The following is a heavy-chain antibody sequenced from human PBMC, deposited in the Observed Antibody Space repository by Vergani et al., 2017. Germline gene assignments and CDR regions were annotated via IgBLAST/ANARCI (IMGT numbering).Heavy chain of an antibody. CDR2: ISYDGSNK. Sequence: QVQLVESGGGVVQPGRSLSLSCAASGFTFSSYGMHWVRPAPGKGLEWVAVISYDGSNKYYADSVTGRFTISRDNSKNTLYLQMNSLRAEDTAVYYCAKGKGSQRYYYYMDVWGKGTTVTVSS. J-gene: IGHJ6*03. CDR3: AKGKGSQRYYYYMDV. V-gene: IGHV3-30*18. CDR1: GFTFSSYG. D-gene: IGHD1-1*01.